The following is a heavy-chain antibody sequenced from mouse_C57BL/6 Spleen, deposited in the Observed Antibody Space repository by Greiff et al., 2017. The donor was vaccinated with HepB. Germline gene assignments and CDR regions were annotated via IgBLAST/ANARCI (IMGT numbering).Heavy chain of an antibody. CDR2: INPGSGGT. CDR3: ARRDYDYDYYYAMDY. D-gene: IGHD2-4*01. CDR1: GYAFTNYL. Sequence: VQLQESGAELVRPGTSVKVSCKASGYAFTNYLIEWVKQRPGQGLEWIGVINPGSGGTNYNEKFKGKATLTADKSSSTAYMQLSSLTSEDSAVYFCARRDYDYDYYYAMDYWGQGTSVTVSS. J-gene: IGHJ4*01. V-gene: IGHV1-54*01.